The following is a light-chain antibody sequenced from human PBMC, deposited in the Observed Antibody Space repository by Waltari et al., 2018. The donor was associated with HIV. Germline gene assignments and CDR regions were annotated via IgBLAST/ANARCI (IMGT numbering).Light chain of an antibody. V-gene: IGLV2-23*01. J-gene: IGLJ3*02. CDR3: CSYAGSSSWV. Sequence: QSALTQPASVSGSPGQSITISCTGTSRDVGSYNLASWYQQHPGKAPKLMIYEGSKRPSGVSNRFSGSKSGNTASLTISGLQAEDEADYYCCSYAGSSSWVFGGGTKLTVL. CDR1: SRDVGSYNL. CDR2: EGS.